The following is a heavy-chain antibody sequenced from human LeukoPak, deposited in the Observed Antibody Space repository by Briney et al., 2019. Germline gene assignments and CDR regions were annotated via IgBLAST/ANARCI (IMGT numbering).Heavy chain of an antibody. V-gene: IGHV4-4*02. CDR2: VHLSGAT. Sequence: SGTLSLTCAVSGGSIMTTNWWSWVRQPPGKGLEWIGEVHLSGATNYNPSLESRVSMSIDTYKNQMSLKLTSVTAADTAIYFCTRESGAFSPFGFWGQGTLVTVSS. CDR1: GGSIMTTNW. CDR3: TRESGAFSPFGF. J-gene: IGHJ4*02. D-gene: IGHD1-26*01.